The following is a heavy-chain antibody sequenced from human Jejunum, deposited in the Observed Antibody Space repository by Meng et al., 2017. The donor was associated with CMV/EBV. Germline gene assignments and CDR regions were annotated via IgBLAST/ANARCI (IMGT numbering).Heavy chain of an antibody. Sequence: ISSSDWWSWVRQSPEKGVEWIAEISPTESTNHNPSLRSRVTISIDRSKNHVSLRLNSVTAADTAVYYCARGRCTRTSCYTGALDYWGQGILVTVSS. D-gene: IGHD2-2*02. CDR1: ISSSDW. V-gene: IGHV4-4*02. CDR2: ISPTEST. CDR3: ARGRCTRTSCYTGALDY. J-gene: IGHJ4*02.